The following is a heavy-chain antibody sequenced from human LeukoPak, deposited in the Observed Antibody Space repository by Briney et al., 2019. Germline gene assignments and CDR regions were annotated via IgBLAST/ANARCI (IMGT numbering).Heavy chain of an antibody. V-gene: IGHV3-20*03. CDR3: ARDSGDSGSYSGPYDY. CDR1: GFTFDDYG. Sequence: GGSLRLSSAGSGFTFDDYGMSWVRQAPGKGLEWVTGINWNGGSTGYADSVKGRFTISRDNAKNSLYLQMNSLRAEDTALYYCARDSGDSGSYSGPYDYWGQGTLVTVSS. J-gene: IGHJ4*02. CDR2: INWNGGST. D-gene: IGHD1-26*01.